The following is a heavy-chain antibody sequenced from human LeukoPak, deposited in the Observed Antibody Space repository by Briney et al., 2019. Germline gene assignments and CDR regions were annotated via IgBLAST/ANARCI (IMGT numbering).Heavy chain of an antibody. CDR3: ARGVGQTTGTTGGYYFDF. V-gene: IGHV1-18*01. CDR1: GYTFTHYG. D-gene: IGHD1-1*01. CDR2: ISAYNGNT. J-gene: IGHJ4*02. Sequence: ASVTVSFKASGYTFTHYGITWVRQAPGQGLEWMGWISAYNGNTNYAQKFQGRVTMTTDTSTTTAYMELRSPRSDDTAVYYCARGVGQTTGTTGGYYFDFWGQGTLVTVSS.